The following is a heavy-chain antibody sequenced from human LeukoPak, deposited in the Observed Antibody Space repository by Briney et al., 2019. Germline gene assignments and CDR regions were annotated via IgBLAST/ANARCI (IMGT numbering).Heavy chain of an antibody. J-gene: IGHJ4*02. CDR2: IFYSGTT. Sequence: SETLSLTCTVSNDSISPLYWGWIRQPPGKGLEFIAYIFYSGTTNFNPSLKSRVTLSVDTSKNQFSLRLNSVTAADTAVYYCARGGSAAKYYFDSWGQGTLVTVSS. V-gene: IGHV4-59*11. D-gene: IGHD6-13*01. CDR3: ARGGSAAKYYFDS. CDR1: NDSISPLY.